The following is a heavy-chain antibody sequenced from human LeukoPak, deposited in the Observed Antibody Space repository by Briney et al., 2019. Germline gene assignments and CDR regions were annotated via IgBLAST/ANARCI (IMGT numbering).Heavy chain of an antibody. CDR3: ARAGGNSLYYFDY. CDR1: GGPISSYY. V-gene: IGHV4-4*07. J-gene: IGHJ4*02. Sequence: SETLSLTCTVSGGPISSYYWSWLRQPAGKALEGFGRIYNSARTNYNPSLKSRVTMSEDTSKNQFSLKLSSVTAADTAVYYCARAGGNSLYYFDYWGQGTLVTVSS. CDR2: IYNSART. D-gene: IGHD2-21*01.